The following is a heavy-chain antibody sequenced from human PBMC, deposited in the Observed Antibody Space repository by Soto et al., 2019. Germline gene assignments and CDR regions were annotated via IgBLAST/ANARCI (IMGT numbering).Heavy chain of an antibody. Sequence: GGSLRLSCAASGFTFSSYGMHWVRQAPGKGLEWVAVISYDGSNKYYADSVKGRFTISRDNSNNTLYLQMNSLRAEDTAVYYCAKNGGVVVVAVAGYYYGMDVWGQGTTVTVSS. V-gene: IGHV3-30*18. CDR3: AKNGGVVVVAVAGYYYGMDV. CDR1: GFTFSSYG. J-gene: IGHJ6*02. CDR2: ISYDGSNK. D-gene: IGHD2-15*01.